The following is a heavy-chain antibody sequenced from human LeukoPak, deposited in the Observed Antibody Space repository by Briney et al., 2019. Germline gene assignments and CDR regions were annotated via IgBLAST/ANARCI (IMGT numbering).Heavy chain of an antibody. D-gene: IGHD2-8*01. J-gene: IGHJ4*02. CDR3: ARAIGCTNGVCYRNFDY. CDR1: GFTFSSYW. CDR2: INSDGSST. Sequence: GGSLRLSCAASGFTFSSYWMHWVRQAPGKGLVWVSRINSDGSSTSYADSVKGRFTISRDNAKNTLYLQMNSLRAGDTAVYYCARAIGCTNGVCYRNFDYWGQGTLVTVSS. V-gene: IGHV3-74*01.